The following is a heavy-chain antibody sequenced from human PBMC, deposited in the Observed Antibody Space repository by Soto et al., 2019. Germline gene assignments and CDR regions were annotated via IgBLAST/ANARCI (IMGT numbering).Heavy chain of an antibody. J-gene: IGHJ4*02. V-gene: IGHV4-59*01. CDR2: IYYSGST. D-gene: IGHD6-19*01. CDR3: ARGSGWYRFDY. Sequence: QVQLQESGPGLVKPSETLSLTCTVSGGSMSSYYWSWMRQPPGKGLEWIGYIYYSGSTKYNPTLKSRGTTSADTSKNQFSLNLTSVPAADTAVYYCARGSGWYRFDYWGQGTLATVSS. CDR1: GGSMSSYY.